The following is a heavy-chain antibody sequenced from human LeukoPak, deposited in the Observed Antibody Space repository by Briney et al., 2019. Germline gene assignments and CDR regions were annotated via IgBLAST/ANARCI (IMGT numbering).Heavy chain of an antibody. V-gene: IGHV4-34*01. D-gene: IGHD3-10*01. CDR3: ARQNYGSAPLRY. J-gene: IGHJ4*02. CDR1: GGSFSGYY. CDR2: INHSGST. Sequence: SETLSLTCAVYGGSFSGYYWSWIRQPPGKGLEWIGEINHSGSTNYNPSLQSPVTISVYTSKNQFSLKLTSVTTADTAVYYCARQNYGSAPLRYWGQGTLVTVSS.